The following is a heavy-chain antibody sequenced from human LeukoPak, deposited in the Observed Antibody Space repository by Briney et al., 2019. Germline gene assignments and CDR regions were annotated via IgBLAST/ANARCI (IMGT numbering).Heavy chain of an antibody. V-gene: IGHV3-30*02. CDR1: RFTFSSYG. CDR2: IRYDGSNK. CDR3: AKAYNYDYYFDY. D-gene: IGHD5-18*01. Sequence: GGSLRLSCAASRFTFSSYGMHWVRQAPGKGLEWVAFIRYDGSNKYYADSVKGRFTISRDNSKNTLYLQMNSLRAEDTAVYYCAKAYNYDYYFDYWGQGTLVTVSS. J-gene: IGHJ4*02.